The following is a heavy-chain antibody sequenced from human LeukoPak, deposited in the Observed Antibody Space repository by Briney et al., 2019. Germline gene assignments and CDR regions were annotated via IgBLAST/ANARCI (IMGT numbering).Heavy chain of an antibody. CDR1: GFTFSHHW. CDR2: IKTDGSEK. Sequence: GGSLRLSCAASGFTFSHHWMDWVRQAPGKGLEWVADIKTDGSEKYHVDSVKGRFTISRDNAKNELYLQMSNLRVEDTGIYYCAKDRGWLQFDYWGQGLLVTVSS. V-gene: IGHV3-7*04. D-gene: IGHD5-24*01. J-gene: IGHJ4*02. CDR3: AKDRGWLQFDY.